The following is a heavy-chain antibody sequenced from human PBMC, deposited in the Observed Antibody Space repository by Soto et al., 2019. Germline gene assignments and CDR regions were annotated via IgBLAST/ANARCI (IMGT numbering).Heavy chain of an antibody. D-gene: IGHD6-13*01. CDR3: ARARSTAAGLFDY. V-gene: IGHV3-53*01. J-gene: IGHJ4*02. Sequence: EVQLVESGGGLIQPGGSLRLSCAASGFTVSSNYMTWVRQAPGKGLEWVSAIYSGGSTYYADSVKGRFTSSRDNSKNTLYLQMNSLRADDTAVYYCARARSTAAGLFDYRGLGTLVTVSS. CDR1: GFTVSSNY. CDR2: IYSGGST.